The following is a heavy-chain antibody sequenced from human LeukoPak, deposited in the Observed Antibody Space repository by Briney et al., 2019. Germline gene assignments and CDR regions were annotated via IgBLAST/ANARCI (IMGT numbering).Heavy chain of an antibody. J-gene: IGHJ4*02. CDR3: AIDYDYGDYGAQGY. Sequence: SETLSLTCAVYGGSFSGYYWSWIRQPPGKGLEWIGEINHSGSTNYNPSLKSRVTISVDTSKNQFSLRLSSVTAADTAVYYCAIDYDYGDYGAQGYWGQGTLVTVSS. D-gene: IGHD4-17*01. CDR1: GGSFSGYY. CDR2: INHSGST. V-gene: IGHV4-34*01.